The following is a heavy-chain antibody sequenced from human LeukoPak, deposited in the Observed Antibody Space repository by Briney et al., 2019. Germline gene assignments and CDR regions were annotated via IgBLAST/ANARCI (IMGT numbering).Heavy chain of an antibody. V-gene: IGHV3-23*01. CDR1: GFTLSNFA. J-gene: IGHJ4*02. Sequence: GGSLRLSCAASGFTLSNFAMSWVRQAPGKGLEWVSLVTTSADTPYYAGSVKGRFTISRDNAANSLYLQMNNLRDEDTAVYYCARRDPFDYWGQGTMVTVSS. CDR2: VTTSADTP. CDR3: ARRDPFDY.